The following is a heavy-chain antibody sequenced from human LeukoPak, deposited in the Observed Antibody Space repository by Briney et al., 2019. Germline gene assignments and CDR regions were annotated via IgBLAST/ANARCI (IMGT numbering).Heavy chain of an antibody. D-gene: IGHD6-19*01. V-gene: IGHV4-34*01. CDR2: INHSGST. CDR3: ARGLWHPVFIILAVANPSYFDY. J-gene: IGHJ4*02. CDR1: GGSFSGYY. Sequence: PSETLSLTCAVYGGSFSGYYWSWIRQPPGKGLEWIGEINHSGSTNYNPSLKSRVTISVDTSKNQFSLKLSSVTAADTAVYYCARGLWHPVFIILAVANPSYFDYWGQGTLVTVSS.